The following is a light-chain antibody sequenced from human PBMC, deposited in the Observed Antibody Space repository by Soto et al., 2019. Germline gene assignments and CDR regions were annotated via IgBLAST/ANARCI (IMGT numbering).Light chain of an antibody. CDR1: QSISSW. V-gene: IGKV1-5*03. CDR2: KAS. Sequence: DIQMTQSPSTLSASVGDRVTITCRARQSISSWLAWYQQKPGKAPKLLIYKASSLGSGVPSRFSGSGSGPEFTLTISSLQPDDFATYYCQQYNSYPLTFGGGTKVEIK. CDR3: QQYNSYPLT. J-gene: IGKJ4*01.